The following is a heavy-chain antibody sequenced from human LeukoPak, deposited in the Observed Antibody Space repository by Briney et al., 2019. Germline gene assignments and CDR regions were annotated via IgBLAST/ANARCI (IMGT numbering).Heavy chain of an antibody. CDR3: ARDPRSGSYGYYYYYMDV. Sequence: SVKVSCKASGGTFSSYAISWVRQAPGQGLEWMGRIIPIFGTANYAQKFQGRVTITTDESTSTAYMELSSLRAEDTAVYYCARDPRSGSYGYYYYYMDVWGKGTTVTVSS. CDR2: IIPIFGTA. CDR1: GGTFSSYA. J-gene: IGHJ6*03. V-gene: IGHV1-69*05. D-gene: IGHD1-26*01.